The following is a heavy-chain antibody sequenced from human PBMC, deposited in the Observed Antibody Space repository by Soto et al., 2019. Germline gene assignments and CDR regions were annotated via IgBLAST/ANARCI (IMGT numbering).Heavy chain of an antibody. V-gene: IGHV3-30-3*01. Sequence: QVQLVESGGGVVQPGRSLRLSCAASGFTFSSYAMHWVRQAPGKGLEWVAVISYDGSNKYYADSVKGRFTISRDNSKNTLYLQMNSLRAEYTAVYYCAREPPSDPYYYYGMDVWGQGTTVTVSS. CDR3: AREPPSDPYYYYGMDV. CDR1: GFTFSSYA. CDR2: ISYDGSNK. J-gene: IGHJ6*02. D-gene: IGHD2-2*01.